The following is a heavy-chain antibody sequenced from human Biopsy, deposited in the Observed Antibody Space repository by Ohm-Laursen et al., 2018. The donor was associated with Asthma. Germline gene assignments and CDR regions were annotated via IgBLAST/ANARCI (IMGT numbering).Heavy chain of an antibody. CDR2: IDWDDDK. CDR1: GFSLTTTGMS. V-gene: IGHV2-70*01. CDR3: ARIPEVGTNSFDI. D-gene: IGHD1-26*01. Sequence: TQTLTLTCTFSGFSLTTTGMSVSWIRQPPGKALEWLALIDWDDDKYYSASLKTRLTISKDSSKNQVVLTMTNVDPVDTATYFCARIPEVGTNSFDIWGQGKMVTVSS. J-gene: IGHJ3*02.